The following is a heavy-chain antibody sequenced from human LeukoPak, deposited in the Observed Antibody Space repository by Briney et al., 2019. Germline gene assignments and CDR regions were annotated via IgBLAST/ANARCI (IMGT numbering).Heavy chain of an antibody. CDR3: AREKRVAGSRGGLDP. J-gene: IGHJ5*02. Sequence: ASVKVSCKASGYTFTGYYMHWVRQAPGQGLEWMGWINPNSGGTNYAHKFQGRVTMTSDTSISTAYMELSRLRADETAVYYCAREKRVAGSRGGLDPWGQGTLVTVST. CDR1: GYTFTGYY. V-gene: IGHV1-2*02. CDR2: INPNSGGT. D-gene: IGHD6-19*01.